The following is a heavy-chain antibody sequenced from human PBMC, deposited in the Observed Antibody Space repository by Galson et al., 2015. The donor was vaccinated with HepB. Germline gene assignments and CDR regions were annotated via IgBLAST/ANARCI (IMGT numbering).Heavy chain of an antibody. D-gene: IGHD2-21*02. V-gene: IGHV3-48*04. Sequence: SLRLSCAASGFTFSTYSMSWVRQAPGKGLEWVSYISSSSSTIYYADSVKGRFTISRDNAKNSLDLQMNSLRAEDTAVYYCARLDCGGDCYSRGFDYWGQGTLVTVSS. CDR1: GFTFSTYS. CDR3: ARLDCGGDCYSRGFDY. J-gene: IGHJ4*02. CDR2: ISSSSSTI.